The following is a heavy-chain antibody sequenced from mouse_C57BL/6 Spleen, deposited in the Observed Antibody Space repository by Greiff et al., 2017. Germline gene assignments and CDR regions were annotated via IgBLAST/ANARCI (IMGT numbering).Heavy chain of an antibody. V-gene: IGHV1-59*01. J-gene: IGHJ2*01. D-gene: IGHD2-5*01. CDR3: ARWSESNYPY. Sequence: QVQLQQPGAELVRPGTSVKLSCKASGYTFTSYWMHWVKQRPGQGLEWIGVIDPSDSYTNYNQKFKGKATLTVDTSSSTAYMQLSSLTSEDSAVYYCARWSESNYPYWGQGTTLTVSS. CDR2: IDPSDSYT. CDR1: GYTFTSYW.